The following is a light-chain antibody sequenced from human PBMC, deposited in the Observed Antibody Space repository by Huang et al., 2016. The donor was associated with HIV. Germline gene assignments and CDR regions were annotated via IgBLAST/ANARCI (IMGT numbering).Light chain of an antibody. CDR1: QSVGSY. J-gene: IGKJ1*01. Sequence: EIVLTQSPATLSLSPGERATLSCRASQSVGSYLAWYQQTPGQSPSLLIFDASNRATGIPARFSGSGSGTDFTLTISSLEPEDFAVYYCQQRSDWPRTFGQGTKVEIK. CDR2: DAS. V-gene: IGKV3-11*01. CDR3: QQRSDWPRT.